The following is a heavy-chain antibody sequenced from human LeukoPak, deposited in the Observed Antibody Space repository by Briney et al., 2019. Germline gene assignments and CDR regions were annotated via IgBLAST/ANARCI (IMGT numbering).Heavy chain of an antibody. CDR2: IYSGGST. D-gene: IGHD6-19*01. CDR3: ARGYSSGWYPPLDAFDI. Sequence: GGSLRLSCAASGFTFSSYAMSWVRQAPGKGLEWVSVIYSGGSTYYADSVKGRFTISRDNSKNTLYLQMNSLRAEDTAVYYCARGYSSGWYPPLDAFDIWGQGTMVTVSS. CDR1: GFTFSSYA. V-gene: IGHV3-66*02. J-gene: IGHJ3*02.